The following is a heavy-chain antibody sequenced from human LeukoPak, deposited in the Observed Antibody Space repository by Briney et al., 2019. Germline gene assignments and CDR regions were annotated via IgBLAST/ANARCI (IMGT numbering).Heavy chain of an antibody. J-gene: IGHJ4*02. CDR3: ARDQWILPHPFDY. Sequence: PGGSLRLSCAASGFTFSSYSMNWVRQAPGKGLEWVSYISSSSSTIYYADSVQGRFTISRDNDKNSLYLQMNSLRSEDTAVYYCARDQWILPHPFDYWGQGTLVTVSS. D-gene: IGHD5-18*01. CDR2: ISSSSSTI. V-gene: IGHV3-48*01. CDR1: GFTFSSYS.